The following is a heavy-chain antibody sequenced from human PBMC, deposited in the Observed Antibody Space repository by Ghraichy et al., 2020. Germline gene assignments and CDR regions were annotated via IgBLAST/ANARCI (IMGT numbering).Heavy chain of an antibody. Sequence: SQTLSLTCTVSGGSISSYYWSWIRQPPGKGLEWIGYIYTSGSTNYNPSLKSRVTISVDTSKNQFSLKLSSVTAADTAVYYCARAGYDSSGYYYRYWGQGTLVTVSS. J-gene: IGHJ4*02. CDR3: ARAGYDSSGYYYRY. D-gene: IGHD3-22*01. V-gene: IGHV4-4*09. CDR2: IYTSGST. CDR1: GGSISSYY.